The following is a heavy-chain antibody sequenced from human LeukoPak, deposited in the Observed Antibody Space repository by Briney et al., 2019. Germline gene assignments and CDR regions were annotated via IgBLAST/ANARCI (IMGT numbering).Heavy chain of an antibody. Sequence: PSETLSLTCTVSGGSISSYYWSWIRQPAGKGLEWIGRIYTSGSTNYNPSLKSRVTMSVDTSKNQFSLKLSSVTAADTAVYYCAREGRGSSWYYFNYWGQGTLVTVSS. CDR2: IYTSGST. CDR1: GGSISSYY. D-gene: IGHD6-13*01. V-gene: IGHV4-4*07. CDR3: AREGRGSSWYYFNY. J-gene: IGHJ4*02.